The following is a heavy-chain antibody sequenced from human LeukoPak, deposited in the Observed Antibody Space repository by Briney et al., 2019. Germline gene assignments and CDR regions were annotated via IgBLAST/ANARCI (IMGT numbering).Heavy chain of an antibody. CDR1: GGSISSYY. D-gene: IGHD3-22*01. V-gene: IGHV4-59*01. J-gene: IGHJ2*01. Sequence: SETLSLTCTVSGGSISSYYWSWIRQPPGKGLEWIGYIYYSGSTNYNPSLKSRVTISVDTSKNQFSLKLSSVTAADTAVYYCARGFYYDSIWYIDLWGRGTLVTVSS. CDR2: IYYSGST. CDR3: ARGFYYDSIWYIDL.